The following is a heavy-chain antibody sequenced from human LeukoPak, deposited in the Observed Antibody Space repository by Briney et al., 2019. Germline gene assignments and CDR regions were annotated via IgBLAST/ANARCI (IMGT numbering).Heavy chain of an antibody. CDR3: ARGIDTSMVNCFDP. CDR1: GGSISSYY. V-gene: IGHV4-59*01. Sequence: SATLSLTCTVSGGSISSYYWSWIRQPPGKGLEWIGYIYYSGNTNYNPSLTSRVTISVDTSKNQFSLKLNSVTAADTAVYYCARGIDTSMVNCFDPRGQGTLVTVSS. D-gene: IGHD5-18*01. J-gene: IGHJ5*02. CDR2: IYYSGNT.